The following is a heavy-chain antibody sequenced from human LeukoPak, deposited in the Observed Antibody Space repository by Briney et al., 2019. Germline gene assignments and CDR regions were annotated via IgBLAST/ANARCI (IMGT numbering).Heavy chain of an antibody. D-gene: IGHD3-22*01. V-gene: IGHV3-74*03. CDR3: AKDLYRHYYDSSGYALFDY. Sequence: GGSLRLSCAASGFTLSNYWMHWVRQTPGKGLMWVSRIGPDGRTTTYADSVKGRFTISRDNSKNTLYLQMNSLRAEDTAVYYCAKDLYRHYYDSSGYALFDYWGQGTLVTVSS. CDR1: GFTLSNYW. CDR2: IGPDGRTT. J-gene: IGHJ4*02.